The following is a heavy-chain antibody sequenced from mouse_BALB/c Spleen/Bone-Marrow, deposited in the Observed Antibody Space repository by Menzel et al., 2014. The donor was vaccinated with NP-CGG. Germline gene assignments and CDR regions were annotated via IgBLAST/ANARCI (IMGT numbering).Heavy chain of an antibody. J-gene: IGHJ1*01. V-gene: IGHV5-17*02. CDR2: ISRGSSTI. CDR3: ARWGRLENLYFDV. D-gene: IGHD1-1*01. Sequence: EVKLMESGGGLVQPGGSRKLSCAASGSTFSSFGMHWVRQAQEKGLEWVAYISRGSSTIYYADTVKGRCTISRDNPKNTLFLQMTSLRSEDTAIYYCARWGRLENLYFDVWGSGTTVTVSS. CDR1: GSTFSSFG.